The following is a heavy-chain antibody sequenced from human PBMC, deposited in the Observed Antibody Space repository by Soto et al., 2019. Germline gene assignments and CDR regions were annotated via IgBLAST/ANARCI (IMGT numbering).Heavy chain of an antibody. CDR3: ARRYGTSMDV. CDR1: GGSISSYY. J-gene: IGHJ6*02. CDR2: IYYSGST. Sequence: QVQLQESGPGLVKPSETLSLTCTVSGGSISSYYWSWIRQPPGKGLQWIGYIYYSGSTNYNPSLNSRVTRSVDTSKNQFSLKLSSVTAADTAVYYCARRYGTSMDVWGQGTTVTVSS. D-gene: IGHD5-18*01. V-gene: IGHV4-59*01.